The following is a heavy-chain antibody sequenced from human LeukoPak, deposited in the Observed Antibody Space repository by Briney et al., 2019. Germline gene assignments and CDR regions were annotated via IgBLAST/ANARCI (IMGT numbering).Heavy chain of an antibody. CDR3: ARDRGWLQFDY. Sequence: PGGSLRLYCAASGFSFTTSWMNWVRQAPGKGLDWVASIKPDGSEKYYVDSVEGRFTISRDNAKNSLYLQMNSLRAEDLAVYYCARDRGWLQFDYWGQGTLVTVSS. CDR2: IKPDGSEK. CDR1: GFSFTTSW. J-gene: IGHJ4*02. D-gene: IGHD5-24*01. V-gene: IGHV3-7*04.